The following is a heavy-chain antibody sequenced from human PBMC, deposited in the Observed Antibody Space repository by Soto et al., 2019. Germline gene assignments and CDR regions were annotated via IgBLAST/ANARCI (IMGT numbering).Heavy chain of an antibody. CDR1: GFTFTNYA. Sequence: EVQLLESGGGLVKPGGSLRLSCAASGFTFTNYATTWVRQAPGKGLEWVSSISGGDGDTSYADSVKGRFTISRDNSENTMFLQMNSLRPDDTAVYYCAKDRFTSTVRKYWFFDLWGRGTLVTVSS. V-gene: IGHV3-23*01. CDR2: ISGGDGDT. CDR3: AKDRFTSTVRKYWFFDL. D-gene: IGHD3-10*01. J-gene: IGHJ2*01.